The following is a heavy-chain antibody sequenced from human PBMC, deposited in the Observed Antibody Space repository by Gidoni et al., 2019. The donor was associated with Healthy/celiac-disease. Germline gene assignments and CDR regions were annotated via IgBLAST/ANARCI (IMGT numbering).Heavy chain of an antibody. Sequence: QVQLVEAGGGVVQPGRSLRLSCAASGFTFRSYGMHWVRQAPGKGLEWVAVISYDGSNKYYADSVKGRFTISRDNSKNTLYLQMNSLRAEDTAVYYCAKDTYYDFWSGYRIYNWFDPWGQGTLVTVSS. CDR2: ISYDGSNK. CDR3: AKDTYYDFWSGYRIYNWFDP. D-gene: IGHD3-3*01. CDR1: GFTFRSYG. J-gene: IGHJ5*02. V-gene: IGHV3-30*18.